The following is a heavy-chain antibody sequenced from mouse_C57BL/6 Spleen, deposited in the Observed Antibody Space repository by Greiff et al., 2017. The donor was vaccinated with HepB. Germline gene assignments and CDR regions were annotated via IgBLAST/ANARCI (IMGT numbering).Heavy chain of an antibody. V-gene: IGHV5-17*01. Sequence: EVKLQESGGGLVKPGGSLKLSCAASGFTFSDYGMHWVRQAPEKGLEWVAYISSGSSTIYYADTVKGRFTISRDNAKNTLFLQMTSLRSEDTAMYYCARPFSSDYAMDYWGQGTSVTVSS. J-gene: IGHJ4*01. CDR2: ISSGSSTI. CDR3: ARPFSSDYAMDY. CDR1: GFTFSDYG.